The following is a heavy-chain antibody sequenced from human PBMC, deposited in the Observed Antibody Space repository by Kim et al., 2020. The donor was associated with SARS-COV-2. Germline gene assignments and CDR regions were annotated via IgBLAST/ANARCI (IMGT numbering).Heavy chain of an antibody. D-gene: IGHD2-2*01. Sequence: YYVDSVTGRFTISRANAKNLLYLQMNSLRAEDTAVYYCARDFTTSSFFDYGGQGTLVTVSS. V-gene: IGHV3-48*03. J-gene: IGHJ4*02. CDR3: ARDFTTSSFFDY.